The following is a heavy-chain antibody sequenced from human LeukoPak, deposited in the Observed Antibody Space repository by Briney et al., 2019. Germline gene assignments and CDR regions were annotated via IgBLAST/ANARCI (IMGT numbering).Heavy chain of an antibody. CDR2: IYYTGST. J-gene: IGHJ3*02. D-gene: IGHD6-13*01. Sequence: SETLSLTCTVSGGSISSHYWSWIRQPPGKGLEWIGYIYYTGSTNYSPSLKSRVTMSVDTSKNQFSVRLRSVTAADTAVYFCARDSVAAGGRAFDIWGQGTMVTVSS. CDR3: ARDSVAAGGRAFDI. CDR1: GGSISSHY. V-gene: IGHV4-59*11.